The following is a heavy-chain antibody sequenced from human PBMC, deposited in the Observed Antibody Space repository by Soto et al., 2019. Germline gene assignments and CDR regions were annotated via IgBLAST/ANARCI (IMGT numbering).Heavy chain of an antibody. CDR3: ARVPARVTIFGVAPPEGWFDP. J-gene: IGHJ5*02. CDR1: GFTFSDYY. D-gene: IGHD3-3*01. Sequence: GGSLRLSCAASGFTFSDYYMSWIRQAPGKGLEWVSYISSSGSTIYYADSVKGRFTISRDNAKNSLYLQMNSLRAEDTAVYYCARVPARVTIFGVAPPEGWFDPWGQGTLVTVSS. CDR2: ISSSGSTI. V-gene: IGHV3-11*01.